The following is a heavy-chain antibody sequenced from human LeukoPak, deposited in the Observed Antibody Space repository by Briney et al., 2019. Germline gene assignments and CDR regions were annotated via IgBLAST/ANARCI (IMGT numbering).Heavy chain of an antibody. CDR2: INPHSGGT. V-gene: IGHV1-2*02. Sequence: GASVKVSCKASGYIFSDYYIHWVRQAPGQGPEWMGWINPHSGGTNYAQKLRGRVTMTRDTSISTTYMELNRLTSDDTAVYYCASSPPGYCNNGRCYALYFNYWGQGTLVTVSS. CDR1: GYIFSDYY. D-gene: IGHD2-8*01. CDR3: ASSPPGYCNNGRCYALYFNY. J-gene: IGHJ4*02.